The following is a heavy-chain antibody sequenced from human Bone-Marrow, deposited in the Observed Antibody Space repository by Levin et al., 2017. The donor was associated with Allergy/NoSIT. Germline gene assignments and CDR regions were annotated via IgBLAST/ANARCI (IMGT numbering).Heavy chain of an antibody. CDR2: VYYIGNT. D-gene: IGHD5-18*01. Sequence: SETLSLTCTVSSGSITTSDYYWTWIRQPPGKGLEWIGHVYYIGNTLYHPSLRGRVALSVDTSKNEFSLRLTSVTATDTAVYFCARRPTERYSQYFDLWGQGILVIVSS. CDR1: SGSITTSDYY. J-gene: IGHJ4*01. CDR3: ARRPTERYSQYFDL. V-gene: IGHV4-39*01.